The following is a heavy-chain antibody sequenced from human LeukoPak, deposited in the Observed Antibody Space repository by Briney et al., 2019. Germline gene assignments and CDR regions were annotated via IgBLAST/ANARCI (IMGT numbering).Heavy chain of an antibody. CDR2: IGPYTGKT. CDR3: ASCHCTNGVCYGECEYFQE. Sequence: GASVTVSCKASGGTFSSYAISWVRQAPGQGLEWMGWIGPYTGKTNYAQKFQGRVTVTTDTSTTTAYMELRSLRSDDTAVYYCASCHCTNGVCYGECEYFQEWGQGTLVTVSS. J-gene: IGHJ1*01. V-gene: IGHV1-18*01. CDR1: GGTFSSYA. D-gene: IGHD2-8*01.